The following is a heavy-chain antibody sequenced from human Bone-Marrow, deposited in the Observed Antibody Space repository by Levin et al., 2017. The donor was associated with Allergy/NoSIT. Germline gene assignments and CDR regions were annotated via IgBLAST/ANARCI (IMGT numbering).Heavy chain of an antibody. Sequence: GGSLRLSCAASGFTFDDYGLHWVRQAPGKGPEWVSGISWNSDIIEYADSVKGRFTISRDSAGKSLYLQMNSLRPDDTDIYYCVKDLSSVTTGYGVSWGQGTLVTVSS. CDR1: GFTFDDYG. D-gene: IGHD4-17*01. J-gene: IGHJ5*02. V-gene: IGHV3-9*01. CDR2: ISWNSDII. CDR3: VKDLSSVTTGYGVS.